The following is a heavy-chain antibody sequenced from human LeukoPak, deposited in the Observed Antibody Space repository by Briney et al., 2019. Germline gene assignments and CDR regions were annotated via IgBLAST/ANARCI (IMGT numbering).Heavy chain of an antibody. V-gene: IGHV4-4*07. CDR2: IYTSGST. J-gene: IGHJ4*02. Sequence: PSETLSLTCTVSGGSISSYYWSWIRQPAGKGLEWIGRIYTSGSTNYNPSLKSRVTMSVDTSKNQFSLKLSSVTAADTAVYYCARGSDYYDSSGYDVWGQGTLVTVSS. D-gene: IGHD3-22*01. CDR3: ARGSDYYDSSGYDV. CDR1: GGSISSYY.